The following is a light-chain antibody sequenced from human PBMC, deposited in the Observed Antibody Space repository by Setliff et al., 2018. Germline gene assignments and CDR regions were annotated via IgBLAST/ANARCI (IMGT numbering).Light chain of an antibody. J-gene: IGLJ2*01. V-gene: IGLV2-23*02. CDR1: SSDVGSYNL. CDR3: YSYAGSNTFLV. Sequence: QSALTQPASVSWSPGQSITISCIGTSSDVGSYNLVSCYQQHPGKAPKLIIYEVSKRPSGVSNRFSGSKSGNTASLTISGLQAEDETDYYCYSYAGSNTFLVFGGGTKVTVL. CDR2: EVS.